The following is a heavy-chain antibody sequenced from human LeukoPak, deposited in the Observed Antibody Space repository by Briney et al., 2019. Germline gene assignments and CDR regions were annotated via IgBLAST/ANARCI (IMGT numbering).Heavy chain of an antibody. Sequence: SETLSLTCAVYGGSFSGYYWSWIRQPPGKGLEWIGYIYTSGSTNYNPSLKSRVTISVDTSKNQFSLKLSSVTAADTAVYYCAGRDGYNYAEYFQHWGQGTLVTVSS. CDR2: IYTSGST. V-gene: IGHV4-4*09. CDR1: GGSFSGYY. D-gene: IGHD5-24*01. J-gene: IGHJ1*01. CDR3: AGRDGYNYAEYFQH.